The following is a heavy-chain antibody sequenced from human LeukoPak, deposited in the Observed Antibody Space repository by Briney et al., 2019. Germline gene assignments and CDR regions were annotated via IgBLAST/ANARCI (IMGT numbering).Heavy chain of an antibody. J-gene: IGHJ6*02. CDR2: INNDGSEE. Sequence: PGRSLRLSCAASGFTFSSYGMHWVRQSPGKGLEWVANINNDGSEEYYVDSVRGRFTISRDNGKNSLNLQMNSLRVEDTAVYYCARDLRSNTFSDYYGVDVWGQGTTVIVSS. D-gene: IGHD2-15*01. CDR3: ARDLRSNTFSDYYGVDV. CDR1: GFTFSSYG. V-gene: IGHV3-7*01.